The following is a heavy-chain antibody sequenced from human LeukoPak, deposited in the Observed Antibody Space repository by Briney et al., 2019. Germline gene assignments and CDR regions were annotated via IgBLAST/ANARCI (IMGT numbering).Heavy chain of an antibody. J-gene: IGHJ4*02. CDR2: IFYSGST. Sequence: SETLSLTCTVSGGSISSSSYFWGWIRQPPGKGLEWIGSIFYSGSTYYTPSLNSRVTISIDTSKNQFSLRLSSVTAADTAVYYCARQMNTVTADYWGQGTLVTVSS. CDR3: ARQMNTVTADY. CDR1: GGSISSSSYF. V-gene: IGHV4-39*01. D-gene: IGHD4-17*01.